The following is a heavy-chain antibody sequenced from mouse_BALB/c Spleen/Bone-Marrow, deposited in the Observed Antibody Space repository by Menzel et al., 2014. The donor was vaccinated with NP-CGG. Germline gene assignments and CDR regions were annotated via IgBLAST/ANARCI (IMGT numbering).Heavy chain of an antibody. CDR3: ARKRGY. V-gene: IGHV1-85*01. J-gene: IGHJ3*01. CDR1: GYTFTSYD. Sequence: QVQLQQSGAELVKPGASVKLSCKASGYTFTSYDINWVRQRPEQGLEWIGWIFPGDGSTNYNEKFKGKATFTADTSSNTAYMQLSSLTSEYSAVYYCARKRGYWGQGTLVTVSA. CDR2: IFPGDGST.